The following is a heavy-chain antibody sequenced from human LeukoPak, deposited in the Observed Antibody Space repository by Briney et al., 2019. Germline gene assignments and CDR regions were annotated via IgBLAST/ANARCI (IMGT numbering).Heavy chain of an antibody. CDR2: INPNSGGT. CDR1: GYTFTGYY. V-gene: IGHV1-2*02. J-gene: IGHJ6*02. Sequence: GASVKVFCKASGYTFTGYYMHWVRQAPGQGLEWMGWINPNSGGTDYAQKFQGRVTMTRDTSISTAYMELSRLRSDDTAVYYCAREVGLESRYYYGMDVWGQGTTVTVSS. D-gene: IGHD3/OR15-3a*01. CDR3: AREVGLESRYYYGMDV.